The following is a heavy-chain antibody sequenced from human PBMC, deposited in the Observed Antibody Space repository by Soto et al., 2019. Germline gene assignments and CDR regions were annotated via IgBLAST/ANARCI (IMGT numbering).Heavy chain of an antibody. Sequence: VKVSCKASGGTFSSYTISWVRQAPGQGLEWMGRIIPILGIANYAQKFQGRVTITADKSTSTAYMELSSLRSEDTAVYYCARTYDSSGNLLSVRGQGTLVTVSS. D-gene: IGHD3-22*01. CDR1: GGTFSSYT. CDR2: IIPILGIA. J-gene: IGHJ4*02. CDR3: ARTYDSSGNLLSV. V-gene: IGHV1-69*02.